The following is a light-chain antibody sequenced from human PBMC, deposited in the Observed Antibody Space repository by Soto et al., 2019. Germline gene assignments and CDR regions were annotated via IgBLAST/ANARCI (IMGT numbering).Light chain of an antibody. CDR3: LLYQSYWT. CDR1: QSISRQ. V-gene: IGKV1-5*03. J-gene: IGKJ1*01. CDR2: QAS. Sequence: DIQMTQSPSTLSASVGDRVSITCRASQSISRQLAWYQQKPGKAPNLLIYQASNLETGVPSRFTGSGAGTEFTLTISSLQPDDLATYYCLLYQSYWTCGQGTKVEVK.